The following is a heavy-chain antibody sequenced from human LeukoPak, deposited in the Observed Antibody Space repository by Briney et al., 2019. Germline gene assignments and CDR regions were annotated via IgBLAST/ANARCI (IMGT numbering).Heavy chain of an antibody. CDR2: INPNSGGT. V-gene: IGHV1-2*02. J-gene: IGHJ4*02. CDR1: GYTFTGYY. CDR3: ARDHSLLMVYAFFDY. D-gene: IGHD2-8*01. Sequence: GASVKVSCKASGYTFTGYYMHWVRQAPGQGLEWMGWINPNSGGTNYAQKFQGRVTMTRDTPISTAYMELSRLRSDDTAVYYCARDHSLLMVYAFFDYWGQGTLVTVSS.